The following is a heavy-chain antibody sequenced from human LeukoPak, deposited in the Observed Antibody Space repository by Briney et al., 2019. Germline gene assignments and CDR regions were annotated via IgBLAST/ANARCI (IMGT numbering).Heavy chain of an antibody. CDR3: AKSDHRGDGFNYDY. D-gene: IGHD5-24*01. CDR2: ISWDGGVT. Sequence: GGSLRLSCAASGFTFDDHTMHWVRQAPGKGLEWVSLISWDGGVTKYAGSVKGRFTISRDNTKKSLYLQMDSLRTEDTALYYCAKSDHRGDGFNYDYWGQGTLVTVSS. J-gene: IGHJ4*02. V-gene: IGHV3-43*01. CDR1: GFTFDDHT.